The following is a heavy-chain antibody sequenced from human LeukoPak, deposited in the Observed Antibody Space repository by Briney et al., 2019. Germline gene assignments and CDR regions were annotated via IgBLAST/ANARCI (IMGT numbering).Heavy chain of an antibody. CDR3: GRPAYYGATWFDH. Sequence: SQTLSLTCTVSAGSISIISYYWGWLRDPPGKGLEWIRSFYYSRSNFYPPSLKSRVTISVDTSKNHFSLQLSSVTAAATAVYFWGRPAYYGATWFDHWGQGTLVTVSS. V-gene: IGHV4-39*02. CDR2: FYYSRSN. D-gene: IGHD4-17*01. CDR1: AGSISIISYY. J-gene: IGHJ5*02.